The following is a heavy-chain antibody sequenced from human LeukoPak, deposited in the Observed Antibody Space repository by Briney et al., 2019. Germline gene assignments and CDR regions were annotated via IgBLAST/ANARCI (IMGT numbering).Heavy chain of an antibody. CDR1: GLTVSSNY. CDR2: IYSGGST. V-gene: IGHV3-53*01. CDR3: ARGGAFDC. J-gene: IGHJ4*02. D-gene: IGHD3-10*01. Sequence: GGSLRLSCAASGLTVSSNYMSWVRQAPGKGLEWVSLIYSGGSTYYADSVKGRFTISRDNSKNTLCLQMNSLRAEDTGVYYCARGGAFDCWGQGTLVTVSS.